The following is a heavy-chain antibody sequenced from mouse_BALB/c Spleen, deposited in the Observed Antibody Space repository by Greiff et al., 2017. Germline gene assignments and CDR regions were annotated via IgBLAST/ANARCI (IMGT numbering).Heavy chain of an antibody. CDR3: ARGDYYGSSYAMDY. J-gene: IGHJ4*01. D-gene: IGHD1-1*01. CDR1: GFTFSDYG. CDR2: ISNLAYSI. V-gene: IGHV5-15*02. Sequence: EVKLVESGGGLVQPGGSRKLSCAASGFTFSDYGMAWVRQAPGQGPEWVAFISNLAYSIYYADTVTGRFTISRENAKNTLYLEMSSLRSEDTAMYYCARGDYYGSSYAMDYWGQGTSVTVSS.